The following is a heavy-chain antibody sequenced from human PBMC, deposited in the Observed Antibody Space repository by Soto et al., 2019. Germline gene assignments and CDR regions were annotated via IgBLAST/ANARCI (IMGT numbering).Heavy chain of an antibody. CDR3: VRDIGGSGWFAP. D-gene: IGHD2-15*01. CDR1: GGPINNYY. V-gene: IGHV4-4*07. CDR2: IYSSGTT. Sequence: SETLSLTCTVSGGPINNYYCSWIRQAAGKGLEWIGRIYSSGTTNYNPSLKSRVTMSVDMSKSQFSLTLRSVTAADTAVYYCVRDIGGSGWFAPWGQGTLVTVSS. J-gene: IGHJ5*02.